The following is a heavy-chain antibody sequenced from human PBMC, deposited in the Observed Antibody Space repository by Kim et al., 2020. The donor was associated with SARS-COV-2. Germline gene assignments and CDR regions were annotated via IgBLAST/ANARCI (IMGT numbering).Heavy chain of an antibody. D-gene: IGHD2-15*01. J-gene: IGHJ4*02. CDR1: GGSISSSSYY. Sequence: SETLSLTCTVSGGSISSSSYYWGWIRQPPGKGLEWIGSIYYSGSTYYNPSLKSRVTISVDTSKNQFSLKLSSVTAADTAVYYCAREVVVVAARPFDYWGQGTLVTVSS. V-gene: IGHV4-39*02. CDR3: AREVVVVAARPFDY. CDR2: IYYSGST.